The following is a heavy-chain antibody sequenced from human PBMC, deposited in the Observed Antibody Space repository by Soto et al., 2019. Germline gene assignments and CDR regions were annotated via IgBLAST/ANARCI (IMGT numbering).Heavy chain of an antibody. CDR1: GFTFSSYG. D-gene: IGHD6-13*01. J-gene: IGHJ5*02. CDR2: ISYDGSNK. V-gene: IGHV3-30*18. Sequence: QVQLVESGGGVVQPGRSLRLSCAASGFTFSSYGMHWVRQAPGKGLEWVAVISYDGSNKYYADSVKGRFTISRDNSKNTLYLPMNSLRAEDTAVYYCAKDLVSYSSSPLEPWGQGTLVTVSS. CDR3: AKDLVSYSSSPLEP.